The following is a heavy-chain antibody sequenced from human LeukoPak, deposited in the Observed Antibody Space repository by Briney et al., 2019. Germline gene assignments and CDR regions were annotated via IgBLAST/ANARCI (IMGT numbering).Heavy chain of an antibody. Sequence: GASVKVSCKASGYTFTGYYMHWVRQAPGQGLEWMGWINPNSGGTNYAQKFQGRVTMTRDTSISTAYMELSRLRSEDTAVYYCARDLDYGEKSEDYWGQGTLVTVSS. J-gene: IGHJ4*02. CDR3: ARDLDYGEKSEDY. V-gene: IGHV1-2*02. D-gene: IGHD4/OR15-4a*01. CDR1: GYTFTGYY. CDR2: INPNSGGT.